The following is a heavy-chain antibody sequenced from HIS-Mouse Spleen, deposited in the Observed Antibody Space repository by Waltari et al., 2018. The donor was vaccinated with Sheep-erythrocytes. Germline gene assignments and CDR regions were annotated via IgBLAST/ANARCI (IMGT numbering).Heavy chain of an antibody. D-gene: IGHD2-2*01. Sequence: QVQLLQSGAEAKKPGLPVTVSCTAPGYTFTGYFMHWVRQTPGQGLERMGWINPNSGDTSISTAYMELSRLRSDDTAVYYCARGYCSSTSCYGYFQHWGQGTLVTVSS. CDR1: GYTFTGYF. CDR3: ARGYCSSTSCYGYFQH. CDR2: INPNSG. J-gene: IGHJ1*01. V-gene: IGHV1-2*02.